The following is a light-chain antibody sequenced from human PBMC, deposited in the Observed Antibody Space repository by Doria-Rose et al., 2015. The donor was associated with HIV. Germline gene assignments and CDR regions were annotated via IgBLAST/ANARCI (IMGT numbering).Light chain of an antibody. CDR3: QQLNTYPRAT. V-gene: IGKV1-9*01. CDR2: AAS. CDR1: PGISNY. Sequence: ITCRASPGISNYLAWYQQKPGKAPNLLIYAASTLQSGVPSRFSGSGSGTEFTLTITSLQPEDFATYYCQQLNTYPRATFDPGTKVDIK. J-gene: IGKJ3*01.